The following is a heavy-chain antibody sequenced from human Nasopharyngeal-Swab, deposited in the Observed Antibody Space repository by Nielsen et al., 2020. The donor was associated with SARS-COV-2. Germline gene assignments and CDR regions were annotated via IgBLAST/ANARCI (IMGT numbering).Heavy chain of an antibody. Sequence: GGSLRLSCAASGFTLSSYSMNWVRQAPGKGLEWVSYISSSSSTIYYADSVKGRFTISRDNAKNSLYLQMNSLRAEDTAVYYCARDILEGYGDSWYFDLWGRGTLVTVSS. V-gene: IGHV3-48*01. CDR2: ISSSSSTI. CDR3: ARDILEGYGDSWYFDL. D-gene: IGHD4-17*01. J-gene: IGHJ2*01. CDR1: GFTLSSYS.